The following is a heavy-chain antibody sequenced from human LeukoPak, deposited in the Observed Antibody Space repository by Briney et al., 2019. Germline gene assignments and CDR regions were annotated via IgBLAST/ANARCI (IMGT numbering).Heavy chain of an antibody. Sequence: SVTVSFMASGGTFIIYAISWVGQAPGQGLEWMGGIIPIFGTANYAQKFQGRVTITADESTSTAYMELSSLRSEDTAVYYCARSVSGSYGYEVDYWDQGTLVTVSS. CDR1: GGTFIIYA. D-gene: IGHD5-18*01. CDR2: IIPIFGTA. CDR3: ARSVSGSYGYEVDY. J-gene: IGHJ4*02. V-gene: IGHV1-69*13.